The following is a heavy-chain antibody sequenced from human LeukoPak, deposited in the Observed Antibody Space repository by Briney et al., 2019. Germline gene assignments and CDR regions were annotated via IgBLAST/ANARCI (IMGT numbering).Heavy chain of an antibody. V-gene: IGHV3-23*01. Sequence: GGSLRLSCAASGYTFTNYAMHWVRQAPGRGLEWVSAISGSGGSTSYAHSVKGRVTLSRDNSTNTLYLQMNIPRAEDTAVYFSARTNTAMPVFDCWGQRTLVTVSS. CDR2: ISGSGGST. J-gene: IGHJ4*02. CDR1: GYTFTNYA. D-gene: IGHD5-18*01. CDR3: ARTNTAMPVFDC.